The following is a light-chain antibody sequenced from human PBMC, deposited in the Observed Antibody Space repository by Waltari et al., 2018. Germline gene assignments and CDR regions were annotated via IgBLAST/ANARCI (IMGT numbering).Light chain of an antibody. CDR2: EDT. CDR3: QSYDLNSRVV. CDR1: SGHIASNY. J-gene: IGLJ2*01. Sequence: FMLTQPHSVSESPGKTVTISCTRSSGHIASNYVQWYQQRPGGAPTTIIYEDTQRPSGVPGRFSGSIDSSSNSASLTISGLITEDEADYYCQSYDLNSRVVFGGRTKLTVL. V-gene: IGLV6-57*03.